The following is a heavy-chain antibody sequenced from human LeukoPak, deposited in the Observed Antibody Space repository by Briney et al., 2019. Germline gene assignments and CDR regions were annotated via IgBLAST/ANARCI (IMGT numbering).Heavy chain of an antibody. J-gene: IGHJ6*02. Sequence: SETLSLTCTVSGGSISSSSYYWGWIRQPPGKGLEWIGSIYYSGSTYYNPSLKSRVTISVDTSKNQFSLKLSSVTAADTAVYYCARDGLGYCSSTSCPFANYGMDVWGQGTTVTISS. CDR2: IYYSGST. D-gene: IGHD2-2*01. CDR1: GGSISSSSYY. V-gene: IGHV4-39*07. CDR3: ARDGLGYCSSTSCPFANYGMDV.